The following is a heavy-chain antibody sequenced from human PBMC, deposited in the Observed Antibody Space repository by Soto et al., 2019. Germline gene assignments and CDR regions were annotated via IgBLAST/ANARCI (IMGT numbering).Heavy chain of an antibody. CDR2: ISSSGSTI. CDR1: GFTFSDYY. J-gene: IGHJ4*02. D-gene: IGHD2-2*01. CDR3: ARSIVVVPADEYYFDY. Sequence: PGGSLRLSCAASGFTFSDYYMSWIRQAPGKGLEWVSYISSSGSTIYYADSVKGRFTISRDNAKNSLYLQMNSLRAEDTAVYYCARSIVVVPADEYYFDYWGQGTLVTVSS. V-gene: IGHV3-11*01.